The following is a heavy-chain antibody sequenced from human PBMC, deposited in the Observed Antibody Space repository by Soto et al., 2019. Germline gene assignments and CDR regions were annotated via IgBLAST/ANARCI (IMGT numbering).Heavy chain of an antibody. D-gene: IGHD3-3*01. Sequence: QVQLVQSGTEVKKPGASVKVSCKASGYTFSNFGLSWVRQAPGQGLEWMGWISPSNGQTIYAQNFHGRVTMTTDTSTDKAHMELRRLISDDTAVYYCARVIMIFGVANLGSYFDYWGQGTRVTVSA. J-gene: IGHJ4*02. CDR3: ARVIMIFGVANLGSYFDY. V-gene: IGHV1-18*01. CDR2: ISPSNGQT. CDR1: GYTFSNFG.